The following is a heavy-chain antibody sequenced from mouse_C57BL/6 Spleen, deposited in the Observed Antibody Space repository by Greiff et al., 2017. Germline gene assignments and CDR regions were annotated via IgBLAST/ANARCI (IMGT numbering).Heavy chain of an antibody. J-gene: IGHJ4*01. D-gene: IGHD3-3*01. CDR2: IRNKANGYTT. CDR3: ARYWGTNYAMDY. V-gene: IGHV7-3*01. Sequence: EVKLVESGGGLVQPGGSLSLSCAASGFTFTDYYMSWVRQPPGKALEWLGFIRNKANGYTTEYSASVKGRFTISRDNSQSILYLQMNALRAEDSATYYCARYWGTNYAMDYWGQGTSVTVAS. CDR1: GFTFTDYY.